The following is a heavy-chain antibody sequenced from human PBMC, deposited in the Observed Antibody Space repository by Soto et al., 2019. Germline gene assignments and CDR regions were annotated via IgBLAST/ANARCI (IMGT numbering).Heavy chain of an antibody. Sequence: VQLLESGGGLVQPGGSLRLSCAASGFTFSSYAMSWVRQAPGKGLEWVSAISGSGGSTYYADSVKGRSTISRDNSKNTLYLQMNSLRAEDTAVYYCAKTRRPMNYFDYWGQGTLVTVSS. CDR3: AKTRRPMNYFDY. V-gene: IGHV3-23*01. CDR1: GFTFSSYA. J-gene: IGHJ4*02. CDR2: ISGSGGST. D-gene: IGHD3-22*01.